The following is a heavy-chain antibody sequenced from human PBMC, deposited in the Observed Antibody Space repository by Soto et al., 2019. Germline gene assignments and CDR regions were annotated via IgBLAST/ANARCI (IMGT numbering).Heavy chain of an antibody. J-gene: IGHJ4*01. CDR1: GFTFGSYW. CDR2: MKWDASEK. Sequence: EVQLEESGGGLVQPGGSLRLSCAASGFTFGSYWMSWVRQAPGKGLEWLAAMKWDASEKKYVDSVKGRFTVSRDNAKDSTYLQMDSVRAEDTAVYYCARVSGYGSGSSVRHYLDYWGHGTLVTVSS. D-gene: IGHD3-10*01. CDR3: ARVSGYGSGSSVRHYLDY. V-gene: IGHV3-7*01.